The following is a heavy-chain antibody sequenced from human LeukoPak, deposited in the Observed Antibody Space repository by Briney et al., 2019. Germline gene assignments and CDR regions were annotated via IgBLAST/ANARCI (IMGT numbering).Heavy chain of an antibody. Sequence: SQTLSLTCTVSGGSISSGGYYWSWIRQHPGKGLEWIGYIYYSGSTYYNPSLKSRVTISVDTSKNQFSLKLSSVTAADTAVYYCARAFYYDSSGYWWAHYYYGMDVWGQGTTVTVSS. CDR3: ARAFYYDSSGYWWAHYYYGMDV. CDR2: IYYSGST. V-gene: IGHV4-31*03. CDR1: GGSISSGGYY. D-gene: IGHD3-22*01. J-gene: IGHJ6*02.